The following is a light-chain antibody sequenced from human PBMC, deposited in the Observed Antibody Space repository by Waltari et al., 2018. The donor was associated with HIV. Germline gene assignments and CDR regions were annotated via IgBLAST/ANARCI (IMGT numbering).Light chain of an antibody. V-gene: IGLV2-23*02. Sequence: QSALTQPASVSGSPGQSITISCTGTSSDVGGYNLVSWYQQHPGKAPKLMIYGVSKRPSGVSNRFSGSKSGNTASLTISGLQAADEADYYCCAYAGSSTYVIFGGGTKLTVL. CDR1: SSDVGGYNL. CDR2: GVS. CDR3: CAYAGSSTYVI. J-gene: IGLJ2*01.